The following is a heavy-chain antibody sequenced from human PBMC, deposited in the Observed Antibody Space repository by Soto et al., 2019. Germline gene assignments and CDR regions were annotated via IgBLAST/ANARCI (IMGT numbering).Heavy chain of an antibody. CDR1: GGSFSGYY. CDR3: ARGPPTFSPKKNWFDP. V-gene: IGHV4-34*01. Sequence: PSEPLSLTCAVYGGSFSGYYWSWIRQPPGKGLEWIGQINHSGSTNYNPSLKSRVTISVDTSKNQFSLKLTSVTAADTAVYYCARGPPTFSPKKNWFDPWGQGTLVTVSS. CDR2: INHSGST. J-gene: IGHJ5*02.